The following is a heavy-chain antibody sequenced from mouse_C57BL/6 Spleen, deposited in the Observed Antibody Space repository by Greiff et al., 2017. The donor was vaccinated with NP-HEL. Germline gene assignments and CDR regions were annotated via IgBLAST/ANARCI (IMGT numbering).Heavy chain of an antibody. CDR2: IYPGDGDT. CDR1: GYAFSSSW. D-gene: IGHD2-3*01. J-gene: IGHJ1*03. CDR3: AKDYDHWYFDV. V-gene: IGHV1-82*01. Sequence: QVQLKQSGPELVKPGASVKISCKASGYAFSSSWMNWVKQRPGKGLEWIGRIYPGDGDTNYNGKFKGKATLTADKSSSTAYMQLSSLTSEDSAVYFCAKDYDHWYFDVWGTGTTVTVSS.